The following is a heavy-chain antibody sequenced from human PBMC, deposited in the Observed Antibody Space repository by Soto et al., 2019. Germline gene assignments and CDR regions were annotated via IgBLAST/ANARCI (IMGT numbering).Heavy chain of an antibody. Sequence: EVHLVESGGGLVKPGGSLRLSCAVSGFTFSSCTMNWVRQAAGKGLEWVSSISPSSGHIYYADSVKGRFTISRDNAKNSLFLQMLSLRGEDTAVYYCSGCSGGACHKNYGMDVWGQGTTVTVPS. CDR1: GFTFSSCT. CDR2: ISPSSGHI. V-gene: IGHV3-21*06. CDR3: SGCSGGACHKNYGMDV. D-gene: IGHD2-15*01. J-gene: IGHJ6*02.